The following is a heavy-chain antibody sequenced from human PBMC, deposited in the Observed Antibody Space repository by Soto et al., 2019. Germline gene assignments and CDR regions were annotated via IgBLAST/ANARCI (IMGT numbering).Heavy chain of an antibody. CDR2: ISGSGGST. D-gene: IGHD2-15*01. V-gene: IGHV3-23*01. Sequence: VGSLRLSCAASGFTFSSYAMSWVRQAPGKGLEWVSAISGSGGSTYYADSVKGRFTISRDNSKNTLYLQMNSLRAEDTAVYYCAKFGSWTGYYMDVWGKGTTVTVSS. J-gene: IGHJ6*03. CDR1: GFTFSSYA. CDR3: AKFGSWTGYYMDV.